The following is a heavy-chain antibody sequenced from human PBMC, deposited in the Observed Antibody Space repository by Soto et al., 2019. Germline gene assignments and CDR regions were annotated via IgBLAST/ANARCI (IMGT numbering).Heavy chain of an antibody. D-gene: IGHD1-1*01. CDR3: ATDSNWNDVGPLFDY. CDR1: GFTFSSYS. CDR2: ISSSSSTI. J-gene: IGHJ4*02. V-gene: IGHV3-48*02. Sequence: GGSLRLSCAASGFTFSSYSMNWARQAPGKGLEWVSYISSSSSTIYYADSVKGRFTISRDNAKNSLYLQMNSLRDEDTAVYYCATDSNWNDVGPLFDYWGQGTLVTVSS.